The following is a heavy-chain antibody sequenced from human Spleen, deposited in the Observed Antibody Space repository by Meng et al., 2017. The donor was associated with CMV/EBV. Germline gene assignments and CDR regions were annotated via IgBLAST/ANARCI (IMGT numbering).Heavy chain of an antibody. V-gene: IGHV4-39*07. Sequence: QVRLQEAGPGLVKPSQTLSLTCTVSGNAISSGNYYWSWVRQTPGKGLEWIGTIYYSGSTYYNPSLKSRVTISVDTSKNQFSLKLSSVTAADTAVYYCARVLPLNRRFDYWGQGTLVTVSS. CDR2: IYYSGST. J-gene: IGHJ4*02. CDR3: ARVLPLNRRFDY. CDR1: GNAISSGNYY.